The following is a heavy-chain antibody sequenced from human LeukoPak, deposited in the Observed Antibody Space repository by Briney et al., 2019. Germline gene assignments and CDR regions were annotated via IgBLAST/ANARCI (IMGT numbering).Heavy chain of an antibody. Sequence: PGGSLRLSCAASGFTFSSYGMHWVRQAPGKGLEWVAFIRYDGSNKYYADSVKGRFTISRDNSKNTLYLQMNSLRAEDTAVYYCAKDPGRGSSWAHYFGYWGQGTLVTVSS. CDR3: AKDPGRGSSWAHYFGY. CDR2: IRYDGSNK. J-gene: IGHJ4*02. D-gene: IGHD6-13*01. CDR1: GFTFSSYG. V-gene: IGHV3-30*02.